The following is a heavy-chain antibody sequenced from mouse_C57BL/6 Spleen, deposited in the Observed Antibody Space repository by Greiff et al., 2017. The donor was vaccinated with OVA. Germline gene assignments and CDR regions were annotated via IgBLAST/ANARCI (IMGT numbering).Heavy chain of an antibody. V-gene: IGHV1-42*01. CDR2: INPSTGGT. Sequence: EVQLQQSGPELVKPGASVKISCKASGYSFTGYYMNWVKQSPEKSLEWIGEINPSTGGTTYNQKFKAKATLTVDKSSSTAYMQLKSLTSEDSAVYYCARWGNSDYWGQGTTLTVSS. CDR3: ARWGNSDY. J-gene: IGHJ2*01. CDR1: GYSFTGYY.